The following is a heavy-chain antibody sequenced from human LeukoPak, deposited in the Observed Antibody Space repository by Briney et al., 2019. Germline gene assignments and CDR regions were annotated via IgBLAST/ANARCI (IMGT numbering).Heavy chain of an antibody. Sequence: PGGSLRLSCAASGFTFSNYAMNWVRQAPGKGLEWVSAITSAGNTYYADSVKGRFTISRDSSENTLYLQMNSLRSEDTAVYYCAKSYYYDKLAYYWGQGTLVTVSS. CDR2: ITSAGNT. V-gene: IGHV3-23*01. D-gene: IGHD3-22*01. CDR3: AKSYYYDKLAYY. CDR1: GFTFSNYA. J-gene: IGHJ4*02.